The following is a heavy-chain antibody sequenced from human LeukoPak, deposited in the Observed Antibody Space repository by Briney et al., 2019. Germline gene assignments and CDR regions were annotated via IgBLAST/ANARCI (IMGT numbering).Heavy chain of an antibody. CDR1: GFTFSRYW. Sequence: GGSLRLSCAASGFTFSRYWMSWVRQAPGKGLEWVASVKEDGSQKNYADTVKGRFSISRDNAKKSLVLQMNSLRADDTAGYYCAREAYWGPGTLVTVSS. J-gene: IGHJ4*02. CDR2: VKEDGSQK. CDR3: AREAY. V-gene: IGHV3-7*01.